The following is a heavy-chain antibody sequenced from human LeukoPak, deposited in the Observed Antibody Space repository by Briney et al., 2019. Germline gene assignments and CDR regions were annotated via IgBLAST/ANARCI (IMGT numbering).Heavy chain of an antibody. CDR1: GFTFSSYG. V-gene: IGHV3-33*01. D-gene: IGHD2-15*01. Sequence: PGGSLRLSCAASGFTFSSYGMHWVRQAPGKGLEWVAVIWYDGSNKYYADSVKGRFTISRDNSKNTLYLQMNSLRAEDTAVYYCARDRVVAAIDYWGQGTRVTVSS. J-gene: IGHJ4*02. CDR2: IWYDGSNK. CDR3: ARDRVVAAIDY.